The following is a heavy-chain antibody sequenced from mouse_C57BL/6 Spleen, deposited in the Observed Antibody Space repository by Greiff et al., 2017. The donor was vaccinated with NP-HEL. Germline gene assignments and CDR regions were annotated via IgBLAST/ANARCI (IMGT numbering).Heavy chain of an antibody. D-gene: IGHD1-1*01. J-gene: IGHJ1*03. CDR2: IYPGGGYT. CDR1: GYTFTNYW. V-gene: IGHV1-63*01. Sequence: VQLQQSGAELVRPGTSVKMSCKASGYTFTNYWIGWAKQRPGHGLEWIGDIYPGGGYTNYNEKFKGKATLTADKSSSTAYMQFSSLTSEDSAIYYCARDYGSSYRYFDVWGTRTTVTVSS. CDR3: ARDYGSSYRYFDV.